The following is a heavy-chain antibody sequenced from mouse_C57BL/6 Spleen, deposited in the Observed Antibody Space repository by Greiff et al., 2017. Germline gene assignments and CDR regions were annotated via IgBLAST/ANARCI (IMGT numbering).Heavy chain of an antibody. CDR2: IRNKANGYTT. J-gene: IGHJ1*03. CDR3: ARYPFYGYDVGYFDV. D-gene: IGHD2-9*01. CDR1: GFTFTDYY. Sequence: EVKLVESGGGLVQPGGSLSLSCAASGFTFTDYYMSWVRQPPGKALEWLGFIRNKANGYTTEYSASVKGRFTISRDNSQSILYLQMNALRAEDSATYYCARYPFYGYDVGYFDVWGTGTTVTVSS. V-gene: IGHV7-3*01.